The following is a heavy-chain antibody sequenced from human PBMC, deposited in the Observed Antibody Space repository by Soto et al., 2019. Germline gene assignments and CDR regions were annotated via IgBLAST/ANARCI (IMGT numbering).Heavy chain of an antibody. J-gene: IGHJ6*03. D-gene: IGHD6-19*01. CDR1: GFTFSSYG. CDR2: ISYDGSNK. Sequence: VQLVESGGGVVQPGRSLRLSCAASGFTFSSYGMHWVRQAPGKGLEWVAVISYDGSNKYYADSVKGRFTISRDNSKNTLYLQMNSLRAEDTAVYYCAKDEGSAVADYYYYYYMDVWGKGTTVTVSS. V-gene: IGHV3-30*18. CDR3: AKDEGSAVADYYYYYYMDV.